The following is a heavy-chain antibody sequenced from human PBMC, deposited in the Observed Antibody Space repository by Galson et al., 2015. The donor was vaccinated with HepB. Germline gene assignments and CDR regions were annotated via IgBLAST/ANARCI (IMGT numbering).Heavy chain of an antibody. Sequence: SLRLSCAASGFTFSNAWMSWVRQAPGKGLEWVGRIKSKTDGGTTDYAAPVKGRFTISRDDSKNTLYLQMNSLKTEGTAVYYCTTDDGSGSYFDYWGQGTLVTVSS. CDR1: GFTFSNAW. CDR3: TTDDGSGSYFDY. CDR2: IKSKTDGGTT. D-gene: IGHD3-10*01. V-gene: IGHV3-15*01. J-gene: IGHJ4*02.